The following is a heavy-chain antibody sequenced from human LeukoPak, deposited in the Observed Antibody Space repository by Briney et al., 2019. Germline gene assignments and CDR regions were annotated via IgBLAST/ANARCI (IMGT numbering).Heavy chain of an antibody. CDR1: GSTFTSHH. J-gene: IGHJ4*02. CDR3: ARGRPTNLNGIY. Sequence: GASVKVSCKASGSTFTSHHINWVRQATGRGFEWMGWMNPESGNTNYAQRFQGRVTTTWDTSINTAYMELSSLRSDDTAVYYCARGRPTNLNGIYWGQGTLVTVSS. V-gene: IGHV1-8*01. CDR2: MNPESGNT. D-gene: IGHD1-1*01.